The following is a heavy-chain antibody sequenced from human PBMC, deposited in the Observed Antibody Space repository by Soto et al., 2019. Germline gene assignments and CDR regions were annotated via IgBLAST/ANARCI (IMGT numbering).Heavy chain of an antibody. V-gene: IGHV3-23*01. Sequence: PGGSLRLSCVASRFSFNTFAMSWVRQAPGKGLEWVSGFRGSGDDGTTYYADSVKGRFTISRDNSKNMLFLQMNSLRAEDTAIYYCAKKVNSGSGSQYFDYWGQGTLVTVSS. CDR2: FRGSGDDGTT. D-gene: IGHD3-10*01. CDR1: RFSFNTFA. J-gene: IGHJ4*02. CDR3: AKKVNSGSGSQYFDY.